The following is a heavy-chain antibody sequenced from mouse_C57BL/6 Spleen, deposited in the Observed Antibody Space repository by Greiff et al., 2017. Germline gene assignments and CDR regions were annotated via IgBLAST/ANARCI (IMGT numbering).Heavy chain of an antibody. V-gene: IGHV1-69*01. CDR2: IDPSDSYT. Sequence: QVHVKQPGAELVMPGASVKLSCKASGYTFTSYWMHWVKQRPGQGLEWIGEIDPSDSYTNYNQKFKGKTTLTVDKSSSTAYMQLSSLTSEDSAVYYCAREYTGDLDYWGQGTTLTVSS. J-gene: IGHJ2*01. CDR1: GYTFTSYW. CDR3: AREYTGDLDY. D-gene: IGHD5-2*01.